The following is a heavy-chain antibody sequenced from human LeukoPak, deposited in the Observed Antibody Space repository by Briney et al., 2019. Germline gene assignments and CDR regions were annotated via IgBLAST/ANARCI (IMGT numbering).Heavy chain of an antibody. D-gene: IGHD6-19*01. CDR2: ISGSGGST. Sequence: GGSLRLSCAASGFTFSSYAMSWVRQAPGKGLEWASAISGSGGSTYYADSVKGRFTISRDNSKNTLYLQMNSLRAEDTAVYYCAKGSQWLITFFDYWGQGTLVTVSS. CDR1: GFTFSSYA. J-gene: IGHJ4*02. V-gene: IGHV3-23*01. CDR3: AKGSQWLITFFDY.